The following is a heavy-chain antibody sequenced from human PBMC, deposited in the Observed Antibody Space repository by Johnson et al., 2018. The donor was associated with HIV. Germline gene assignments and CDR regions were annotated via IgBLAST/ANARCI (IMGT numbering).Heavy chain of an antibody. Sequence: VQLVESGGGLVQPGRSLRLSCAASGFTFDDYAMNWVRQAPGKGLEWVSGISWNSGSIGYADSVKGRFTISRDNAKNSLYLQMNSLRAEDTALYYCAKDGVAAAFAAFDIWGQGTMVTVSS. D-gene: IGHD6-13*01. J-gene: IGHJ3*02. CDR3: AKDGVAAAFAAFDI. CDR1: GFTFDDYA. V-gene: IGHV3-9*01. CDR2: ISWNSGSI.